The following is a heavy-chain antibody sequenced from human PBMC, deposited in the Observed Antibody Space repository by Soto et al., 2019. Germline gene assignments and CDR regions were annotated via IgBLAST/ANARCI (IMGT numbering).Heavy chain of an antibody. J-gene: IGHJ6*02. CDR2: IYTGGGT. CDR1: GLTVSSNY. CDR3: ARMGQWRVPGDYYYGMDV. V-gene: IGHV3-53*01. D-gene: IGHD6-19*01. Sequence: GGSLRLSCAASGLTVSSNYMNWVRQAPGKGLEWVSLIYTGGGTYYADSVKGRFTVSRDNSKNTLYLQMNSLRAEDTAVYYCARMGQWRVPGDYYYGMDVWGQGTSVTVSS.